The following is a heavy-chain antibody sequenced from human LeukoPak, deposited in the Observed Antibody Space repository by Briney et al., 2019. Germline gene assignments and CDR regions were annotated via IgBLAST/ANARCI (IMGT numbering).Heavy chain of an antibody. CDR2: IWYGGSNK. V-gene: IGHV3-30*18. D-gene: IGHD1-1*01. Sequence: GRSLRLSCAASGFTFSSYGMHWVRQAPGKGLEWVAVIWYGGSNKYYADSVKGRFTIYRDNSKSTLYLQMNSLRPEDTAVYYCAKGGSNNWSFDNWGQGTLVTVSS. CDR1: GFTFSSYG. J-gene: IGHJ4*02. CDR3: AKGGSNNWSFDN.